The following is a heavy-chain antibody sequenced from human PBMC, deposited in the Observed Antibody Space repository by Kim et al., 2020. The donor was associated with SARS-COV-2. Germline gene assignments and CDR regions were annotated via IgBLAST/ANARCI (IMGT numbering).Heavy chain of an antibody. CDR2: ST. Sequence: STYYADYVKCRFTISRDNSKNTLYLQMNSLRAEDTAVYYCARPQDDAFDIWGQGTMVTVSS. V-gene: IGHV3-53*01. CDR3: ARPQDDAFDI. J-gene: IGHJ3*02.